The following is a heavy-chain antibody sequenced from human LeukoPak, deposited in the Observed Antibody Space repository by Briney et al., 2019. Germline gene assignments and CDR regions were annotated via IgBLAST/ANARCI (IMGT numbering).Heavy chain of an antibody. V-gene: IGHV4-4*07. D-gene: IGHD1-26*01. CDR1: GGSISNYY. J-gene: IGHJ4*02. Sequence: SETLSLTCTVSGGSISNYYWNWIRQPAGKGLEWIVRVYSSGSTNFNPSLKSRVTISVDRSKNQSSLKLSSVTAADTAVYYCARGEPIDYWGQGTLVTVSS. CDR3: ARGEPIDY. CDR2: VYSSGST.